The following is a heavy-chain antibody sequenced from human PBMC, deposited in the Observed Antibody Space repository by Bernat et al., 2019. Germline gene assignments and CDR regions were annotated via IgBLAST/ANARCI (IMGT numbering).Heavy chain of an antibody. D-gene: IGHD3-10*01. J-gene: IGHJ4*02. V-gene: IGHV3-30*02. Sequence: QVQLVESGGGVVQPGGSLRLSCAASGFTFSSYGMHWVRQAPGKGLEWVAFIRYDGSNKYYADSVKGRFTISRDNSKNTLYLQMNSLRAEDTAVYYCAKGPVLLWFGEPGFDYWGQGTLVTVSS. CDR3: AKGPVLLWFGEPGFDY. CDR2: IRYDGSNK. CDR1: GFTFSSYG.